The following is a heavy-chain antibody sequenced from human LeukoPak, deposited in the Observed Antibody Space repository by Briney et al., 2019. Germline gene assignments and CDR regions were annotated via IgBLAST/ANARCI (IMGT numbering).Heavy chain of an antibody. CDR2: IGGSGGST. CDR3: ARSLTGDF. D-gene: IGHD1-20*01. CDR1: GFTFSNYV. V-gene: IGHV3-23*01. Sequence: PGGSLRLSCAASGFTFSNYVMSWVRQAPGKGLEWVSEIGGSGGSTHYTDSVKGRFTISRDNSKNTLYLQMNSLRDADTAVYYCARSLTGDFWGQGTLVTVSS. J-gene: IGHJ4*02.